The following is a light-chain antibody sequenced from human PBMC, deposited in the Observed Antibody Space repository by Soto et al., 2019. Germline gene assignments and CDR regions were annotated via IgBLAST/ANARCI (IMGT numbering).Light chain of an antibody. CDR3: QQYDGSPET. V-gene: IGKV3-20*01. CDR1: QIIRSTF. Sequence: EIVLTQSPGTLSLSPGERATLSCRASQIIRSTFLAWYQQKPGQAPRLLIHGVSNRDTGIPDRFSGSGSGTDFTLIISRLEPEDFAVYYCQQYDGSPETFGQGTKVEIK. J-gene: IGKJ1*01. CDR2: GVS.